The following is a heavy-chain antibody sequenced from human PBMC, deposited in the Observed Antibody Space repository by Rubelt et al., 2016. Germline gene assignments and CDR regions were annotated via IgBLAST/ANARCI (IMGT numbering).Heavy chain of an antibody. Sequence: QVQLQESGPGLVKPSQTLSLTCTVSGGSISSGGYYWSWIRQHPGKGLEWIGYIYYSWSTYYNPSLRSVVTISVDRSKNQFSLKLSSVTAADTAVYYCARDRHRELDYWGQGTLVTVSS. CDR1: GGSISSGGYY. V-gene: IGHV4-31*01. CDR2: IYYSWST. J-gene: IGHJ4*02. CDR3: ARDRHRELDY. D-gene: IGHD5-24*01.